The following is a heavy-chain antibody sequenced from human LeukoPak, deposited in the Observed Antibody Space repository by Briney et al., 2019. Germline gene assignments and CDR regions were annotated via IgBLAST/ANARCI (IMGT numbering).Heavy chain of an antibody. J-gene: IGHJ4*02. Sequence: ASVKVSCKASGYTFTSYGISWVRQAPGQGLEWMGWISAYNGNTNYAQKLQGRVTMTTDTSTSTAYMELRSLRSDDTAVYYCATYCCSTSCYSRGVLGYWGQGTLVTVSS. V-gene: IGHV1-18*01. CDR1: GYTFTSYG. CDR2: ISAYNGNT. D-gene: IGHD2-2*02. CDR3: ATYCCSTSCYSRGVLGY.